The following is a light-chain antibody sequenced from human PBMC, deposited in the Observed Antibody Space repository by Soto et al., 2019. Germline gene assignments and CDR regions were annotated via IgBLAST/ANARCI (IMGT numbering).Light chain of an antibody. V-gene: IGKV3-11*01. CDR2: DAS. J-gene: IGKJ4*01. CDR3: QQRSYLFT. Sequence: DIELTQSPATLSLSPGERATLSCRVSQSVGSSLAWYQQKPGQAPRLLIYDASNRATGIPARFSGSGSGTDFTLTINSLEPEDVAVYYCQQRSYLFTFGGGTKVEIK. CDR1: QSVGSS.